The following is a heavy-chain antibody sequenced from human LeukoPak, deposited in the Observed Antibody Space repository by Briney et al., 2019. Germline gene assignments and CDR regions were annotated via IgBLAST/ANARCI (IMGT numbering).Heavy chain of an antibody. D-gene: IGHD3-22*01. Sequence: GGSLRLSCAASGFTFSSYGMHWVRQAPGKGLEWVAVIWYDGSNKYYADSVKGRFTISRDNSKNTLYLQMNSLRAEDTAVYYCARGNYYDSSGYSSGFDPWGQGTLVTVSS. CDR3: ARGNYYDSSGYSSGFDP. CDR2: IWYDGSNK. V-gene: IGHV3-33*01. J-gene: IGHJ5*02. CDR1: GFTFSSYG.